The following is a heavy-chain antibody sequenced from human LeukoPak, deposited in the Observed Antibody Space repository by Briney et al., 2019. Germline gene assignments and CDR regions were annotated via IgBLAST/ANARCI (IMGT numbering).Heavy chain of an antibody. CDR3: ARGGGSCYNY. Sequence: SETLSLTCAVYGGSFSGYYWSWIRQPPGKGLEWVGEINHSGSTNYNPSLKSRVTISVDTSKNQFSLKLSSVTAADTAVYYCARGGGSCYNYWGQGTLVTVSS. V-gene: IGHV4-34*01. D-gene: IGHD2-2*02. CDR2: INHSGST. J-gene: IGHJ4*02. CDR1: GGSFSGYY.